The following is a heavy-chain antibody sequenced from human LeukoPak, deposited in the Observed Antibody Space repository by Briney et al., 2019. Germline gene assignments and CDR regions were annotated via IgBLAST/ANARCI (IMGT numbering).Heavy chain of an antibody. Sequence: PSENLSLTCAVYGGSFSGYYWSWIRQPPGKGLEWIGEINHSGSTNYNPSLKSRITITVDTSKNQFSLKLSSVTAADTAVYYCAGYCSSTSCSNYYFDYWGQGTLVTVSS. V-gene: IGHV4-34*01. D-gene: IGHD2-2*01. J-gene: IGHJ4*02. CDR3: AGYCSSTSCSNYYFDY. CDR2: INHSGST. CDR1: GGSFSGYY.